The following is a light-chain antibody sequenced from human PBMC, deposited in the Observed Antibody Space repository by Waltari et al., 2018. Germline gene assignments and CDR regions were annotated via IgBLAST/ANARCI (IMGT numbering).Light chain of an antibody. Sequence: QSALTQPPSVSGAPRQRVTIPCSVSSSNIGDSAVNWYQQFPGKSPKLVIYYDDLLPSGVSDRFSGSKSGSSASLAISGLQSEDEALYFCAAWDVSLNALIFGGGTKLTVL. V-gene: IGLV1-36*01. J-gene: IGLJ2*01. CDR1: SSNIGDSA. CDR3: AAWDVSLNALI. CDR2: YDD.